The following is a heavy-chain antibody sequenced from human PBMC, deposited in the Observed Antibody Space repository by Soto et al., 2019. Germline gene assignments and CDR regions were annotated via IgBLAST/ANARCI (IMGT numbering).Heavy chain of an antibody. V-gene: IGHV3-33*01. CDR2: IWYDGSDK. D-gene: IGHD6-13*01. CDR1: GFTFSSYG. CDR3: ARDFGTTWYNPLDY. Sequence: QPGGSLRLSCAASGFTFSSYGMHWVRQAPGRGLEWVAIIWYDGSDKYYADSVKGRFTISRDNSKNTVYLQMNSLRVEDTAVYYCARDFGTTWYNPLDYWGQGTLVTVAS. J-gene: IGHJ4*02.